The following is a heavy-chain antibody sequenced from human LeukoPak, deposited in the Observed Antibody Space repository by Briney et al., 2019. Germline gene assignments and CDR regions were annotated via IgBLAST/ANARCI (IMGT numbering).Heavy chain of an antibody. CDR2: ICGSGGST. J-gene: IGHJ4*02. D-gene: IGHD6-19*01. CDR1: GFTFSSYA. Sequence: PGASLRLSCAASGFTFSSYAMSWVRHAPGGGLEWVSDICGSGGSTYYADSVKGGFTLSRENSKNTLYLKMNSLRGEDTAVYYCAKDEIGSSGGWSNFDYWGQGTLVTVSS. CDR3: AKDEIGSSGGWSNFDY. V-gene: IGHV3-23*01.